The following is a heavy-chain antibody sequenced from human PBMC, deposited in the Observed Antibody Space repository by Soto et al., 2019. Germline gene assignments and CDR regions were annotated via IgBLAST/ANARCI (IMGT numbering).Heavy chain of an antibody. V-gene: IGHV4-59*01. D-gene: IGHD3-10*01. Sequence: PSETLSLTCTVSGGSISTYYWTWIRQSPGKGLEWIGYVYYSGSTDYNPSLRSRVTISVDTSKNQFSLELRSVTPADTAVYYCTREYNYGHNWFDPWGQGTLVTVS. CDR3: TREYNYGHNWFDP. CDR1: GGSISTYY. CDR2: VYYSGST. J-gene: IGHJ5*02.